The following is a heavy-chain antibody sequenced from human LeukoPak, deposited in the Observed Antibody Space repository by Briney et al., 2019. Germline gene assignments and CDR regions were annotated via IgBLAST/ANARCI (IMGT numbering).Heavy chain of an antibody. CDR2: IIPILGVA. Sequence: ASVKVSCKASGGTFSNYAISWVRQAPGQGLEWMRRIIPILGVANYAQKFQGRVSITADKSTGTAYMELSSLRSEDTAVYFCARAPGNDAFDIWGQGTMVTVSS. CDR1: GGTFSNYA. CDR3: ARAPGNDAFDI. V-gene: IGHV1-69*04. J-gene: IGHJ3*02. D-gene: IGHD7-27*01.